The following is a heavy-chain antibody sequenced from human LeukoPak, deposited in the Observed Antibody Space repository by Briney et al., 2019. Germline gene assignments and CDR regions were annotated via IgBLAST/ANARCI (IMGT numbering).Heavy chain of an antibody. V-gene: IGHV3-7*01. D-gene: IGHD3-16*02. CDR1: GFTFSSYW. CDR2: IKQDGSEK. CDR3: ARDRPTPGIMITFGGVIDPGLDI. J-gene: IGHJ3*02. Sequence: PGGSLRLSCAASGFTFSSYWMSWVRQAPGKGLEWVANIKQDGSEKYYVDSVKGRFIISRDNAKNSLYLQMNSLRAEDTAVYYCARDRPTPGIMITFGGVIDPGLDIWGQGTMVTVSS.